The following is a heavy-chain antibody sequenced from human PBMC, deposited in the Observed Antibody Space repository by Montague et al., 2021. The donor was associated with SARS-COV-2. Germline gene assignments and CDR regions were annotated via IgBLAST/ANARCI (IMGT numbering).Heavy chain of an antibody. CDR2: INQSGST. V-gene: IGHV4-34*01. D-gene: IGHD3-22*01. CDR1: GGSFSGYY. J-gene: IGHJ4*02. Sequence: SETLSLTCAVYGGSFSGYYWSWIRQPPGKGLEWIGEINQSGSTNYNPSLKSRVTLSVDTPKKQFSLKLSSLTAADTAVYYCARVAGGYYHDSSAYFDYWGQGSLVTVSS. CDR3: ARVAGGYYHDSSAYFDY.